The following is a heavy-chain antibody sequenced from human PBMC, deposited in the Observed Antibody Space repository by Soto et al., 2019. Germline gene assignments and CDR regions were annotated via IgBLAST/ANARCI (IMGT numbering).Heavy chain of an antibody. V-gene: IGHV3-21*01. J-gene: IGHJ3*02. Sequence: PGGSLRLSCAASGFTFSSYSMNWVRQAPGKGLEWVSSISSSSYIYYADSVKGRFTISRDNAKNSLYLQMNSLRAEDTAVYYCARDSPDRGDAFDIWGQGTMVTVSS. CDR3: ARDSPDRGDAFDI. CDR1: GFTFSSYS. CDR2: ISSSSYI.